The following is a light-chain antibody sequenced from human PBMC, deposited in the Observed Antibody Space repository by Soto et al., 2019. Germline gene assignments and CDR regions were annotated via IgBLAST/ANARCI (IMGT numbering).Light chain of an antibody. CDR3: QQYGSSGT. CDR2: GAS. J-gene: IGKJ1*01. V-gene: IGKV3-20*01. CDR1: QSVSSNY. Sequence: EIMLTQSPGTLSLSPGERATLSCRASQSVSSNYLAWYQQTPGQAPRLLIYGASSRATGIPDRFSGSGSATDFTLTISRLEPEDFAVYYCQQYGSSGTFGQGTKVDIK.